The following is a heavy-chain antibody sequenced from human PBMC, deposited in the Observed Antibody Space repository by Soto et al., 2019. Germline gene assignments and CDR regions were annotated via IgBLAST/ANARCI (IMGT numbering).Heavy chain of an antibody. Sequence: SETLSLTCTVSGGSIIGYYWSCIRQPAGKGLEWIGRIYSDGSTNYNPSFKSRVTMSVDTSKNQFSLKLTSMTAADTAMYYCARMRAAGTFDYWGQGTLVTVSS. V-gene: IGHV4-4*07. D-gene: IGHD6-13*01. CDR2: IYSDGST. CDR3: ARMRAAGTFDY. CDR1: GGSIIGYY. J-gene: IGHJ4*02.